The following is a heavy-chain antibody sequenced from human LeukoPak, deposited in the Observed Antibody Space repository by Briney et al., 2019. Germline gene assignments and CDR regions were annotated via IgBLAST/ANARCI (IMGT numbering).Heavy chain of an antibody. J-gene: IGHJ6*02. CDR2: ISGSGDNT. Sequence: GGSLRLSCAASGFTFSSYAIGWVRQAPGKGLEWVSTISGSGDNTYYTDSVKGRFTISRDHSKNTLYLQMNSLRAEDTALYYCAKDYYGSGYYYYGLGVWGQGTTVTVSS. CDR3: AKDYYGSGYYYYGLGV. D-gene: IGHD3-10*01. V-gene: IGHV3-23*01. CDR1: GFTFSSYA.